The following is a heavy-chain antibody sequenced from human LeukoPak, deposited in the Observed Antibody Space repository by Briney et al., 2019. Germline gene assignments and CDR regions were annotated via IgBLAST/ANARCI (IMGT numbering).Heavy chain of an antibody. V-gene: IGHV3-23*01. D-gene: IGHD6-19*01. Sequence: GGSLRLSCVASGFTFTSDATNWVRQAPGKGLEWVSSTVSRGTTQYADSVKGRFTVSRDTSKNTLYLQMNSLRADDTAVYYCAKCSTSAYTTGWCNWIDPWGQGTLVTVSS. CDR3: AKCSTSAYTTGWCNWIDP. CDR2: TVSRGTT. J-gene: IGHJ5*02. CDR1: GFTFTSDA.